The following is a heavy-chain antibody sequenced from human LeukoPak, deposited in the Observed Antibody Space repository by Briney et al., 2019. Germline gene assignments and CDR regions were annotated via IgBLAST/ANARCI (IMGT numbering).Heavy chain of an antibody. J-gene: IGHJ4*02. CDR1: GGTFSSYA. CDR2: IIPILGTA. V-gene: IGHV1-69*01. Sequence: GASVKVSCKASGGTFSSYAISWVRQAPGQGLEWMGGIIPILGTANYAQKFQGRVTITADESTSTAYMELSSLRSEDTAVYYCARGPITMVRGVISHFDYWGQGTLVTVSS. CDR3: ARGPITMVRGVISHFDY. D-gene: IGHD3-10*01.